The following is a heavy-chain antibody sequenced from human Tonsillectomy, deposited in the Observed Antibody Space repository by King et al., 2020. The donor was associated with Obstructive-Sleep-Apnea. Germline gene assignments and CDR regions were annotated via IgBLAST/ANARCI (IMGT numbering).Heavy chain of an antibody. D-gene: IGHD6-13*01. CDR1: GFTFSSYA. Sequence: VQLVESGGGVVQPGRSLRLSCAASGFTFSSYAMHWVRQAPGKGLEWVAVISYDGSNKYYADSVKGRFTISRDNSKNTLYLQMNSLRAEDTAVYYCARDQGSSSWYPLPRQYFQHWGQGTLVTVSS. J-gene: IGHJ1*01. V-gene: IGHV3-30*04. CDR2: ISYDGSNK. CDR3: ARDQGSSSWYPLPRQYFQH.